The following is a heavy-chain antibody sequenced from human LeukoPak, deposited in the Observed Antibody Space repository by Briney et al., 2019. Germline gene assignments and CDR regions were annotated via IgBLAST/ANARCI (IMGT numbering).Heavy chain of an antibody. Sequence: GGSLRLSCAASGFTFRSHAMSWVRQAPGKGLQWVSSIDHSGGVAYFADSVKGRFTISRDNSKNTLYLQMNSLRAEDAAIYYCAKETLWFGERYFDYWGQGTLVTVSS. V-gene: IGHV3-23*01. CDR1: GFTFRSHA. J-gene: IGHJ4*02. D-gene: IGHD3-10*01. CDR2: IDHSGGVA. CDR3: AKETLWFGERYFDY.